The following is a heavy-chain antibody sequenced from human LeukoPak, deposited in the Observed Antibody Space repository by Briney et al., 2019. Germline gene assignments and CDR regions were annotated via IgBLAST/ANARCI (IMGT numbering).Heavy chain of an antibody. CDR3: ARRTLGRDGSVNWFDP. V-gene: IGHV1-69*13. CDR1: GYTFTSYG. CDR2: IIPIFGTA. J-gene: IGHJ5*02. D-gene: IGHD5-24*01. Sequence: ASVKVSCKASGYTFTSYGISWVRQAPGQGLEWMGGIIPIFGTANYAQKFQGRVTITADESTSTAYMELSSLRSEDTAVYYCARRTLGRDGSVNWFDPWGQGTLVTVSS.